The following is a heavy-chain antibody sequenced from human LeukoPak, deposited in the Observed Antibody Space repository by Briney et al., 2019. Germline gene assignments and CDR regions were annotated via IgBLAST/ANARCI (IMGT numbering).Heavy chain of an antibody. CDR3: ARAPPPNYYYYYMDV. CDR1: GGSFSGYY. V-gene: IGHV4-34*01. J-gene: IGHJ6*03. Sequence: SETLSLTCAVYGGSFSGYYWSWIRQPPGKGLEWIGEINHSGSTNYNPSLMSRVTISVDTSKNQFSLKLSSVTAADTAVYYCARAPPPNYYYYYMDVWGKGTTVTVSS. CDR2: INHSGST.